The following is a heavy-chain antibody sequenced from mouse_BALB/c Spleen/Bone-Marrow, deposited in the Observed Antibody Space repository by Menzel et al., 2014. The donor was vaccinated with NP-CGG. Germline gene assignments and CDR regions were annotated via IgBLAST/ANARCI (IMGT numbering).Heavy chain of an antibody. V-gene: IGHV1S81*02. CDR3: ARYDGPAWFAY. Sequence: VQLQQSGAELVKPGASVKLSCKASGYTFTSYWIHWVKLRPGQGLECIGEIDPSNGRTNYNEKFKNKATLTVDKSSSTAYIQLSSLTSEDSAVYYCARYDGPAWFAYWGQGTLVTVSA. J-gene: IGHJ3*01. D-gene: IGHD2-3*01. CDR2: IDPSNGRT. CDR1: GYTFTSYW.